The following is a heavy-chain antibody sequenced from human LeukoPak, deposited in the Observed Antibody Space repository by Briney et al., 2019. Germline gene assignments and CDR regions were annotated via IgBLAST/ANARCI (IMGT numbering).Heavy chain of an antibody. V-gene: IGHV3-66*01. Sequence: PGGSLRLSCAASGFTVSSNYMSWVRQAPGKGLEWVSVIYSGGSTYYADSVKGRFTISRDNSKNTLYLQMNSLRAEDTAVYYCARDHVWSGHYSSSYYYYGMDVWGQGTTVTVSS. J-gene: IGHJ6*02. D-gene: IGHD3-3*01. CDR2: IYSGGST. CDR3: ARDHVWSGHYSSSYYYYGMDV. CDR1: GFTVSSNY.